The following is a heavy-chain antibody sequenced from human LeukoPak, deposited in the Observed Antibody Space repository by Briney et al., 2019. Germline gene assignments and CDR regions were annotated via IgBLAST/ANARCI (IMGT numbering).Heavy chain of an antibody. J-gene: IGHJ5*02. V-gene: IGHV1-69*13. CDR1: GGTLSSYA. D-gene: IGHD3-10*01. CDR3: ARQRFTMHAYAGNWFDP. Sequence: SVKVSCKASGGTLSSYAISWVRQAPGQGLEWMGGIIPIFGTANYAQKFQGRVTITADESTSTAYMELSSLKASDTAMYYCARQRFTMHAYAGNWFDPWGQGTLVTVSS. CDR2: IIPIFGTA.